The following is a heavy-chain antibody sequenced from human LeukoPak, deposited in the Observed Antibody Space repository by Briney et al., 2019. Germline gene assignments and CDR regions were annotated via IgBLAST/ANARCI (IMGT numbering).Heavy chain of an antibody. Sequence: GGSLRLSCAAAGFTFSSYWMSWVRQGPGNGLEWVANIKQDGSEKYYVDSVKGRFTISRDNAKNSLYLQMNSLRAEDTAVYYCAREGGVEYCSGGSCYTSASYFDYWGQGTLVTVSS. CDR1: GFTFSSYW. D-gene: IGHD2-15*01. V-gene: IGHV3-7*01. CDR3: AREGGVEYCSGGSCYTSASYFDY. CDR2: IKQDGSEK. J-gene: IGHJ4*02.